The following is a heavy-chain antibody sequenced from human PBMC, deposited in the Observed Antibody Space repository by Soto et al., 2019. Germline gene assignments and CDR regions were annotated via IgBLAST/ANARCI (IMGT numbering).Heavy chain of an antibody. J-gene: IGHJ4*02. CDR1: GFTFSSYA. Sequence: GGSLRLSWAASGFTFSSYAMSWVRQAPGKGLEWVSAISSSSSNIYYADSVKGRFTISRDNAKNSLYLQMNSLRAEDTAVYYCARDRLDILTGYYVPHFDYWGQGTLVTVSS. CDR2: ISSSSSNI. V-gene: IGHV3-21*01. CDR3: ARDRLDILTGYYVPHFDY. D-gene: IGHD3-9*01.